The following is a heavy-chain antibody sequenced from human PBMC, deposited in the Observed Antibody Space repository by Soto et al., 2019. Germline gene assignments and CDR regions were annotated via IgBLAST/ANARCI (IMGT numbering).Heavy chain of an antibody. CDR3: ARDSQYSSGWYFDY. CDR2: INPSGGST. V-gene: IGHV1-46*01. Sequence: ASVKVSCKASGYIFTRYYMHRVRQALGQGLEWMGIINPSGGSTNYAQKYQGRVTITADKSTSTAYMELSSLRSEDTAVYYCARDSQYSSGWYFDYWGQGTLVTVSS. J-gene: IGHJ4*02. D-gene: IGHD6-19*01. CDR1: GYIFTRYY.